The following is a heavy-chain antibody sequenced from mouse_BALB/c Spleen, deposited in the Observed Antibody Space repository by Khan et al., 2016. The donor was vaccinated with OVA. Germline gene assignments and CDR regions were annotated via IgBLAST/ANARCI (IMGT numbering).Heavy chain of an antibody. CDR3: ARKDYYDYDPFPY. CDR2: ISYSGNT. Sequence: EVKLEESGPGLVKPSQSLSLTCTVTGYSITSEFAWNWIRQFPGNKLEWMGYISYSGNTRYNPSLKSLISITRDTSRNQFFLQLNSVTTEDTATYYCARKDYYDYDPFPYWGQGTLVTGSA. J-gene: IGHJ3*01. V-gene: IGHV3-2*02. CDR1: GYSITSEFA. D-gene: IGHD2-4*01.